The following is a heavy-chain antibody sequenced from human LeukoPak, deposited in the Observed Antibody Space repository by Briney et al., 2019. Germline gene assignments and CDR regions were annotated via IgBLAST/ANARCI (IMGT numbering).Heavy chain of an antibody. CDR2: VKEDGSEK. V-gene: IGHV3-7*05. D-gene: IGHD6-19*01. J-gene: IGHJ4*02. CDR3: ASQFWWAAVAGTTLDY. Sequence: GGSLRLSCIASGFTFSSYWMSWVRQAPGGGLEWVANVKEDGSEKYYVDSVKGRFTISRDNAKISLYLQMNSLRAEDTAVYYCASQFWWAAVAGTTLDYWGQGTLVTVSS. CDR1: GFTFSSYW.